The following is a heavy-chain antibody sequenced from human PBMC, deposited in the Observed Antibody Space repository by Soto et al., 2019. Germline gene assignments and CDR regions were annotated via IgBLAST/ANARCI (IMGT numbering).Heavy chain of an antibody. CDR1: GGTFSSYA. D-gene: IGHD2-2*01. J-gene: IGHJ6*02. CDR3: ARSQGSSTSLEIYYYYYSGMDV. CDR2: IIPISATT. V-gene: IGHV1-69*01. Sequence: QVQLVQSGAEVKKPGSSVKVSCKASGGTFSSYAISWVRQAPGQGLEWMGGIIPISATTNYAQKFQGRVTITADESTSTAYMELSSMRSEDTAVYYCARSQGSSTSLEIYYYYYSGMDVWGQGTTVTVSS.